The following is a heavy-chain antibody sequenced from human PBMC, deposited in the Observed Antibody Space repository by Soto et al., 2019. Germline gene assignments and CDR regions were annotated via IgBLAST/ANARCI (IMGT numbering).Heavy chain of an antibody. D-gene: IGHD3-22*01. CDR3: AREGYYDSSGYQIGTYYYGMDV. CDR1: GYTFTSYG. J-gene: IGHJ6*02. CDR2: ISAYNGNT. V-gene: IGHV1-18*01. Sequence: SVKVSCKAAGYTFTSYGISWVRQATGQGLEWMGWISAYNGNTNYAQKLQGRVTMTTDTSTSTAYMELRSLRSDDTAVYYCAREGYYDSSGYQIGTYYYGMDVWGQGTTVTAP.